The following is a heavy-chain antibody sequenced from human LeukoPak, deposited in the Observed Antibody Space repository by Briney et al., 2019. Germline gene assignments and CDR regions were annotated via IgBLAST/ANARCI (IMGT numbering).Heavy chain of an antibody. CDR2: IYTSGST. V-gene: IGHV4-4*07. D-gene: IGHD6-19*01. CDR1: GGSISSYY. Sequence: SETLSLTCTVSGGSISSYYWSWIRQPAGKGLEWIGRIYTSGSTNYNPSLKSRVTMSVDTSKNQFSLKLSSVTAADTAVYYCASTGQWLVPGAFDIWGQGTMVTVSS. J-gene: IGHJ3*02. CDR3: ASTGQWLVPGAFDI.